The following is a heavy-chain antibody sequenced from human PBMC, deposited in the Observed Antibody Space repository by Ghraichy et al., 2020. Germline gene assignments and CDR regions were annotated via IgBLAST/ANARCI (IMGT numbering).Heavy chain of an antibody. CDR1: GYTFTGYY. CDR2: INPNSGGT. V-gene: IGHV1-2*02. CDR3: ARDLGYCSSTSCYPYYYYGMDV. J-gene: IGHJ6*02. D-gene: IGHD2-2*01. Sequence: ASVKVSCKASGYTFTGYYMHWVRQAPGQGLEWMGWINPNSGGTNYAQKFQGRVTMTRDTSISTAYMELSRLRSDDTAVYYCARDLGYCSSTSCYPYYYYGMDVWGQGTTVTVSS.